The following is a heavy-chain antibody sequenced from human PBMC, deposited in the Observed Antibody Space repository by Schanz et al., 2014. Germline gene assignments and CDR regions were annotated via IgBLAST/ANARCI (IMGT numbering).Heavy chain of an antibody. CDR3: ARGSPPYCTSTSCYLEP. V-gene: IGHV1-2*02. J-gene: IGHJ5*02. CDR2: INPNSGGT. CDR1: GYTFTGYY. D-gene: IGHD2-2*01. Sequence: QVQLLQSGAEVKKPGASVKVSCKASGYTFTGYYMHWVRQAPGQGLEWMGRINPNSGGTNYAQKFQGRVTMTRDTSISTAYMELSRLRSDDSAVYYCARGSPPYCTSTSCYLEPWGQGTLVTVSS.